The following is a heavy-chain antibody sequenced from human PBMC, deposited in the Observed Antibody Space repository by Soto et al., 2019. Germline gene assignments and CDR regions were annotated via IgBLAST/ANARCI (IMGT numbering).Heavy chain of an antibody. CDR2: ISGSGGIT. V-gene: IGHV3-23*01. J-gene: IGHJ4*02. CDR1: GFTFGDHA. Sequence: GGSLRLSCAASGFTFGDHAMSWVRQAPGKGLEWVSVISGSGGITYYADSVKGRFTISRDNSKNTLYLQMNSLRAEDTAMYYCARVAYWGPGTQVTVS. CDR3: ARVAY.